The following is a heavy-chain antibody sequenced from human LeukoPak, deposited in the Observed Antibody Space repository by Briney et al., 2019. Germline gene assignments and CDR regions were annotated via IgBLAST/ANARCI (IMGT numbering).Heavy chain of an antibody. CDR3: AKRGVVIRVILVGFHKEAYYFDS. J-gene: IGHJ4*02. V-gene: IGHV3-23*01. CDR2: ISDRGSRT. D-gene: IGHD3-22*01. Sequence: GGSLRLSCAVSGITLSNYGMSWVRQAPGKGLEWVAGISDRGSRTNYADSVKGRFTISTDHPENTLYLQMNSLRAEDTAVYFCAKRGVVIRVILVGFHKEAYYFDSWGQGALVTVSS. CDR1: GITLSNYG.